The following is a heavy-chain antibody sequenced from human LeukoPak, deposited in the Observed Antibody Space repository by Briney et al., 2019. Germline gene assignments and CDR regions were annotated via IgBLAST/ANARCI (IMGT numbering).Heavy chain of an antibody. V-gene: IGHV3-23*01. D-gene: IGHD4-11*01. CDR2: ISGGGGST. CDR1: GFTFSSYA. J-gene: IGHJ4*02. CDR3: AKDWYSNSVGCFDY. Sequence: GGSLRLSCTASGFTFSSYAMSWVRHARGKGLEWVSAISGGGGSTYYAGCVKGRFTISRDNSKNTMYLQMNSLRAEDTAVYYCAKDWYSNSVGCFDYWGQGTLVTVSS.